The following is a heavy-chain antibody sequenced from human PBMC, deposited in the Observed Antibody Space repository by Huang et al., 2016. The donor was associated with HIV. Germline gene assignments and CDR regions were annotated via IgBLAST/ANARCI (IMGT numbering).Heavy chain of an antibody. V-gene: IGHV3-43*01. Sequence: EVQLVESGGVVVQPGGSLRLSCAASGFTFDDYAMHWVRQPPGKGRELVSLINWDGGTTYYADFVKGRFTISRDNSKNSLYLQMNSLRTEDTALYYCAKASARSYDFWSGYYKGHFDYWGQGTLVTVSS. D-gene: IGHD3-3*01. CDR2: INWDGGTT. J-gene: IGHJ4*02. CDR3: AKASARSYDFWSGYYKGHFDY. CDR1: GFTFDDYA.